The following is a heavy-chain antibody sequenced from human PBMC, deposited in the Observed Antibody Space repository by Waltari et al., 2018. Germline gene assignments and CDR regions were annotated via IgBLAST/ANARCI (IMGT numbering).Heavy chain of an antibody. Sequence: QVQLQESGPGLVKPSQTLSLTCTVSGASIGSGYYYWRWIRQHPGKGLAWIGYIYYSGRTYDHPSLKSRVTISRDTSKNQFSLKMTSVTAADTAIYYCVRQAPEYDILNGPPKVPIDYWGQGTLVTVSS. D-gene: IGHD3-9*01. CDR2: IYYSGRT. CDR1: GASIGSGYYY. J-gene: IGHJ4*02. V-gene: IGHV4-31*03. CDR3: VRQAPEYDILNGPPKVPIDY.